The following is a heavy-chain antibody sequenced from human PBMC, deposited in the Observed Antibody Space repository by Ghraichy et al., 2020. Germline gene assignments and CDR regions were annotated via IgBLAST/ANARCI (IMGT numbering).Heavy chain of an antibody. J-gene: IGHJ6*03. CDR1: GGTFSSYA. V-gene: IGHV1-69*06. CDR3: ASGASDYYDSSGYRLNYYYYMDV. D-gene: IGHD3-22*01. CDR2: IIPIFGTA. Sequence: SVKVSCKASGGTFSSYAISWVRQAPGQGLEWMGGIIPIFGTANYAQKFQGRVTITADKSTSTAYMELSSLRSEDTAVYYSASGASDYYDSSGYRLNYYYYMDVWGKGTTVTVSS.